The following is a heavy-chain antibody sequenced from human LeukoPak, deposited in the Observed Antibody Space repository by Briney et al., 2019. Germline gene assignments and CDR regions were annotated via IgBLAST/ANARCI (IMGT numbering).Heavy chain of an antibody. CDR2: IYYSGST. Sequence: SETLSLTCTVSGGSISSSSYYWGWIRQPPGKGLEWIGSIYYSGSTYYNPSLKSRVTISVDTSKNQFSLKLSSVTAADTAVYYCARGLSWELPLDYWGQGTLVTVSS. D-gene: IGHD1-26*01. CDR3: ARGLSWELPLDY. CDR1: GGSISSSSYY. V-gene: IGHV4-39*07. J-gene: IGHJ4*02.